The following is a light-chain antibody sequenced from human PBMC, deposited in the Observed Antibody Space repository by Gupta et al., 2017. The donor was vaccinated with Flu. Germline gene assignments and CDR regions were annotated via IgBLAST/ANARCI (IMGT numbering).Light chain of an antibody. CDR1: QSGSTN. CDR3: QQYNNWPWT. Sequence: EIVMTQSPATLSVSPRERATLSCRASQSGSTNLAWYQQKPGQAPRLLIYGASTRATGIPARFSGSGSGTEFTLTISSLQSEDFAVYYCQQYNNWPWTFGQGTKVEIK. J-gene: IGKJ1*01. CDR2: GAS. V-gene: IGKV3-15*01.